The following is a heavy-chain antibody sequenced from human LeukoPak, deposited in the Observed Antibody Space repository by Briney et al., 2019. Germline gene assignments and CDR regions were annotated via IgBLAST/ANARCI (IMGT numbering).Heavy chain of an antibody. D-gene: IGHD6-19*01. J-gene: IGHJ4*02. CDR2: IYSGGDT. CDR1: GFTFSGSA. V-gene: IGHV3-66*01. CDR3: AKERSLEIAVAGTIFDY. Sequence: GGSLRLSCAASGFTFSGSAMHWVRQAPGKGLEWVSVIYSGGDTYYADSVKGRFTISRDNSKNMIYLEMSSLKAEDTAVYYCAKERSLEIAVAGTIFDYWGQGTLVTVSS.